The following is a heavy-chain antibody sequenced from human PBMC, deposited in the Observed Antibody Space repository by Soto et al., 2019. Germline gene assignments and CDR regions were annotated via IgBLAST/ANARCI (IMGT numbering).Heavy chain of an antibody. D-gene: IGHD6-6*01. CDR3: AREDRVYYYYGMDV. Sequence: SETLSLTCTVSGGSVSSGSYYWSWIRQPPGKGLEWIGYIYYSGSTNYNPSLKSRVTISVDTSKNQFSLKLSSVTAADTAVYYCAREDRVYYYYGMDVWGQGTTVTVSS. V-gene: IGHV4-61*01. J-gene: IGHJ6*02. CDR1: GGSVSSGSYY. CDR2: IYYSGST.